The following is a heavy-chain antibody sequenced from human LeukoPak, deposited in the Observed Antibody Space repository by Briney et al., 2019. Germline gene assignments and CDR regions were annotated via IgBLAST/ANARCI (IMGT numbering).Heavy chain of an antibody. J-gene: IGHJ4*02. CDR3: ARGILGGFNPGAY. CDR2: IHRSGSP. Sequence: SETLSLTCTVSLDSTTSNFWSWVRQPPGKGLGWIGEIHRSGSPNYNPSLQSRVTISIDRSRNQIVLELSSVTAADTAFYYCARGILGGFNPGAYWGQGTLVTVSS. CDR1: LDSTTSNF. D-gene: IGHD1-14*01. V-gene: IGHV4-4*02.